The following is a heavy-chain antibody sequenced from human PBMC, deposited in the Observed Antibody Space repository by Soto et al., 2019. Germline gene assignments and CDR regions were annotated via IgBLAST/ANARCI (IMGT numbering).Heavy chain of an antibody. CDR1: GGSISSGDYY. CDR3: AREVLTTVTTSAYYYGMDV. CDR2: IYYSGST. Sequence: PSETLSLTCTVSGGSISSGDYYWSWIRQPPGKGLEWIGYIYYSGSTYYNPSLKSRVTISVDTSKNQFSLKLSSVTAADTAVYYCAREVLTTVTTSAYYYGMDVWGQGTTVTVSS. D-gene: IGHD4-17*01. J-gene: IGHJ6*02. V-gene: IGHV4-30-4*01.